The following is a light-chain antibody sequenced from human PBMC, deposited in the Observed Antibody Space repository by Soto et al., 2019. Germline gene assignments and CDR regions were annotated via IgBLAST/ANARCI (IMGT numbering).Light chain of an antibody. Sequence: DIQMTQFPSTLSASVGDSVTITCRASQSISSWLAWYQQKPGKAPKLLIYKASELETGVPSRFSGGGSGTHCTLTISSLQAVDFGTYYCQHYSSFPYTFGQGTKLEIK. CDR2: KAS. J-gene: IGKJ2*01. CDR1: QSISSW. V-gene: IGKV1-5*03. CDR3: QHYSSFPYT.